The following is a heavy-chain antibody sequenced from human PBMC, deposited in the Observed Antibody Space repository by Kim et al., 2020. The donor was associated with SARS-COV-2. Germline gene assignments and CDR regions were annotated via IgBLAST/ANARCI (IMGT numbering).Heavy chain of an antibody. CDR3: AKDSYSTNWYYFDH. CDR1: GFTFDDYA. V-gene: IGHV3-9*01. D-gene: IGHD6-13*01. CDR2: ISWNNGLI. J-gene: IGHJ4*02. Sequence: GGSLRLSCAASGFTFDDYAMHWVRQPPGKGLEWVSGISWNNGLIAYADSVKGRFTISRDNGKKSLYLQMDSLRAEDTALYYCAKDSYSTNWYYFDHWGQG.